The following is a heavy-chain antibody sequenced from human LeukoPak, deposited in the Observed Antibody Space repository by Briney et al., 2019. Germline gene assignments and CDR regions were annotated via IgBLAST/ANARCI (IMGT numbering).Heavy chain of an antibody. CDR1: GFTFSSYW. D-gene: IGHD2-15*01. Sequence: GGSLRLSCAASGFTFSSYWMSWVRQAPGKGLEWVANIKQDGSEKYYVDSVKGRFTISRDNAKNSLYLQMNSLRAEDTAMYYCARDGPSSLVADTYYGMDVWGQGTTVTVSS. J-gene: IGHJ6*02. CDR2: IKQDGSEK. CDR3: ARDGPSSLVADTYYGMDV. V-gene: IGHV3-7*01.